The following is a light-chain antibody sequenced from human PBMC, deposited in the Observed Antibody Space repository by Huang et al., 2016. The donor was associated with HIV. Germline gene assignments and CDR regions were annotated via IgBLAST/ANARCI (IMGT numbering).Light chain of an antibody. CDR3: QQSYSTPLT. CDR1: QTIRNY. CDR2: TTS. V-gene: IGKV1-39*01. J-gene: IGKJ4*01. Sequence: IQMTQSPSSLSASVGDRVTITCRASQTIRNYLNWYQQKPGKAPNLLIFTTSRLDGGVPPRFSGGGSGTEFTLTINSLQPEDFATYYCQQSYSTPLTFGGGTKVEIK.